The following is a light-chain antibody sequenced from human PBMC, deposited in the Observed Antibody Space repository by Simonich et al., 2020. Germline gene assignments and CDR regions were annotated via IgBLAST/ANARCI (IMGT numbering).Light chain of an antibody. J-gene: IGKJ2*01. Sequence: DIVMTQSPLSLPVTPGEPASISCRSSQSLLHSNGYTYLAWYLQTPGQSPQLLIYLGSNRASGVPDRFSGSGSGTDFTLKISRVEAEDVGVYYCMQALQTPYTFGQGTKLEIK. CDR1: QSLLHSNGYTY. V-gene: IGKV2-28*01. CDR2: LGS. CDR3: MQALQTPYT.